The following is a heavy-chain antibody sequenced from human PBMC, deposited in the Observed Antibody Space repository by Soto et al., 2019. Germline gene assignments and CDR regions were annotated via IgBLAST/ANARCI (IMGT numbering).Heavy chain of an antibody. CDR2: ISYDGINK. CDR3: AKSDYGDYYFDY. V-gene: IGHV3-30*18. J-gene: IGHJ4*02. CDR1: GFSFSSYG. D-gene: IGHD4-17*01. Sequence: GGSLRLSCAASGFSFSSYGMHWVRQAPGKGLEWVAVISYDGINKWYADSVKGRFTISRDNSKNTVYLQMNSLRAEDTAVYYCAKSDYGDYYFDYWGQGTLVTV.